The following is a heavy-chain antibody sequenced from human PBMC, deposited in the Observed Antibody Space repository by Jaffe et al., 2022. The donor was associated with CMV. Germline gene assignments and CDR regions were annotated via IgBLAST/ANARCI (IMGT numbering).Heavy chain of an antibody. J-gene: IGHJ6*02. CDR2: INPTNGDT. CDR3: ARGMIGTAGKVRFAMDV. D-gene: IGHD1-20*01. V-gene: IGHV1-46*04. CDR1: GYTFTSYH. Sequence: QVHLVQSGAEVKKPGASVKVSCKASGYTFTSYHLHWVRQAPGQGLAWMGIINPTNGDTTYAQKLQGRVTMTRDTSTSIVYMEMSSVTPEDTAVYWCARGMIGTAGKVRFAMDVWGQGTTLTVSS.